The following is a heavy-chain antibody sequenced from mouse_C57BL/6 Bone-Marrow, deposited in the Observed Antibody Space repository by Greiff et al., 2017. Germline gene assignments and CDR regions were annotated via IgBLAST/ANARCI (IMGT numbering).Heavy chain of an antibody. CDR1: GYTFTDYY. CDR3: AIEYYGPFDY. D-gene: IGHD1-1*01. J-gene: IGHJ2*01. CDR2: INPYNGGT. Sequence: EVQLHQSGPVLVKPGASVKMSCKASGYTFTDYYMNWVKQSHGKSLEWIGVINPYNGGTSYNQKFKGKATLTVDKSSSTAYMERNSLTSEDSAVYYCAIEYYGPFDYWGQGTTLTVSS. V-gene: IGHV1-19*01.